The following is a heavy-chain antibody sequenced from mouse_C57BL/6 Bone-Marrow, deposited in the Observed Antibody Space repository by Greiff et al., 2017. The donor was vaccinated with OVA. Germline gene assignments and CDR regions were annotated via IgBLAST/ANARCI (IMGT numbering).Heavy chain of an antibody. D-gene: IGHD1-1*01. CDR3: ARESCNYYGSSYNWYFDV. J-gene: IGHJ1*03. V-gene: IGHV14-2*01. CDR2: IDPEDGET. Sequence: VQLKQSGAELVKPGASVKLSCTASGFNIKDYYMHWVKQRTEQGLEWIGRIDPEDGETKYAPKFQGKATITADTSSNTAYLQLSSLTSEDTAVYYCARESCNYYGSSYNWYFDVWGTGTTVTVSS. CDR1: GFNIKDYY.